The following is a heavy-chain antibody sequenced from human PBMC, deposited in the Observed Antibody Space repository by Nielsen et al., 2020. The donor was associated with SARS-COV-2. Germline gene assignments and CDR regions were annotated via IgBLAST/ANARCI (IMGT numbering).Heavy chain of an antibody. V-gene: IGHV3-20*01. J-gene: IGHJ6*02. D-gene: IGHD5-12*01. CDR1: GFTFSSYE. CDR2: INWNGGST. Sequence: GESLKISCAASGFTFSSYEMNWVRQAPGKGLEWVSGINWNGGSTGYADSVKGRFTISRDNAKNSLYLQMNSLRAEDTALYHCARGGGYDYQPGYGMDVWGQGTTVTVSS. CDR3: ARGGGYDYQPGYGMDV.